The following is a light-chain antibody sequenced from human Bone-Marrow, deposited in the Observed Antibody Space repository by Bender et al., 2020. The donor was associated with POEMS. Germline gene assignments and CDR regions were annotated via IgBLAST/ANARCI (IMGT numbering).Light chain of an antibody. V-gene: IGLV2-11*01. CDR3: AAWDDSLSGGV. CDR1: SSDVGGSKF. J-gene: IGLJ3*02. CDR2: DVS. Sequence: QSALTQPRSVSGSPGQSVTISCTGSSSDVGGSKFVSWHQQHPGKAPKVILYDVSKRPSGVPDRFSGSKSGTSASLVIIGLRSEDEADYYCAAWDDSLSGGVFGGGTKLTVL.